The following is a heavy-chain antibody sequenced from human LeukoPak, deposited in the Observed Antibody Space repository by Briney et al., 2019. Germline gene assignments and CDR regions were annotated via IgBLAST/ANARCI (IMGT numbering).Heavy chain of an antibody. CDR2: INSDGSST. J-gene: IGHJ4*02. V-gene: IGHV3-74*01. D-gene: IGHD2-15*01. CDR1: GFTFSSYW. CDR3: ASQYCSGGSCYFLVDY. Sequence: GGSLRLSCAASGFTFSSYWMHWVRQAPVKGLVWVSRINSDGSSTSYADSVKGRFTISRDNAKNTLYLQMNSLRAEDTAVYYCASQYCSGGSCYFLVDYWGQGTLVTVSS.